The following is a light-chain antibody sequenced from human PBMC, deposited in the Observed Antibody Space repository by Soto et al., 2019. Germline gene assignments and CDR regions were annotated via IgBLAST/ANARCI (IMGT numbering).Light chain of an antibody. CDR1: SSNIGGNS. CDR3: GSWDSSMSAYV. V-gene: IGLV1-51*01. CDR2: DDN. J-gene: IGLJ1*01. Sequence: QSVLSQPSSGSATPVHQVTISCSGSSSNIGGNSVSWYQQLPGTAPKLLIYDDNKRPSGIPDRFSVSQSGTSATLGIPGFQTGDEADYYCGSWDSSMSAYVFGTWTKVTVL.